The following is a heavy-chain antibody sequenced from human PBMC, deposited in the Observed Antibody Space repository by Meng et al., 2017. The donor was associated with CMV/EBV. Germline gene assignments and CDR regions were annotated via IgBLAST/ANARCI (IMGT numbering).Heavy chain of an antibody. CDR3: ARDRVPTNWNDVYNWFDP. D-gene: IGHD1-1*01. V-gene: IGHV3-74*01. J-gene: IGHJ5*02. CDR1: GFTFSSYW. CDR2: INSDGSST. Sequence: GGSLRLSCAASGFTFSSYWMHWVRQAPGKGLVWVSRINSDGSSTSYADSVRGRFTISRDNAKNTLYLQMTSLRAEDTAVYYCARDRVPTNWNDVYNWFDPWGQGTLVTVSS.